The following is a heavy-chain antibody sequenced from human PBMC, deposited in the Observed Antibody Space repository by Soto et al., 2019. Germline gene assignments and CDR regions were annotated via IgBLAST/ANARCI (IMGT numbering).Heavy chain of an antibody. CDR2: IYDTGTT. V-gene: IGHV4-61*01. CDR1: GASVRSGSYY. CDR3: ARVEDYGDYFDY. J-gene: IGHJ4*02. D-gene: IGHD4-17*01. Sequence: QVQLQESGPGLVKPSETLSLTCTVSGASVRSGSYYWSWVRQPPGRGLEWIGYIYDTGTTNYNPSLKSRVTMSVDTSKNQCSLMLNSLTAAHTAVYYCARVEDYGDYFDYWGQGTLVTVSS.